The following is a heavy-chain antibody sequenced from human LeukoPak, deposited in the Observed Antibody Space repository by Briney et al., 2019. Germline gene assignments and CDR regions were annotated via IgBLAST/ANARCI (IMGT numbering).Heavy chain of an antibody. CDR2: IYPGDSDT. V-gene: IGHV5-51*01. J-gene: IGHJ6*03. CDR1: GYNFSNSW. CDR3: ARLGSWYYYYYVDV. D-gene: IGHD3-10*01. Sequence: GESLKISCRGSGYNFSNSWIGWVRQMPGKGLEWMGIIYPGDSDTRYSPSFQGQVTISADRSISTAYLQWSSLKAADTAMYSCARLGSWYYYYYVDVWGKGTTVTVSS.